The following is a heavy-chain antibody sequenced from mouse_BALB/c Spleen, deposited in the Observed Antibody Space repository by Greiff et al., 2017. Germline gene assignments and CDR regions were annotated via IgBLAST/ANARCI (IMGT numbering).Heavy chain of an antibody. CDR1: GFTFSSFG. V-gene: IGHV5-17*02. Sequence: EVKLMESGGGLVQPGGSRKLSCAASGFTFSSFGMHWVRQAPEKGLEWVAYISSGSSTIYYADTVKGRFTISRDNPKNTLFLQMTSLRSEDMAMYYCARDYYRYDVLYWYFDVWGAGTTVTVSS. D-gene: IGHD2-14*01. CDR3: ARDYYRYDVLYWYFDV. CDR2: ISSGSSTI. J-gene: IGHJ1*01.